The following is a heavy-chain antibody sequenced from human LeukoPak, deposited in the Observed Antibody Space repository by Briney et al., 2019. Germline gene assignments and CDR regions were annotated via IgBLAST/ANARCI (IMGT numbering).Heavy chain of an antibody. D-gene: IGHD2-15*01. CDR3: ARVYCSGGSCYVDY. CDR1: GGSISSGGYH. J-gene: IGHJ4*02. CDR2: IYHSGTT. Sequence: SQTLSLTCTVSGGSISSGGYHWSWIRQHPGKGLEWIGHIYHSGTTYYNPSLKRRVTISVDTSEKQFSPQLSSVTAADTAVYYCARVYCSGGSCYVDYWGQGTLVTVSS. V-gene: IGHV4-31*03.